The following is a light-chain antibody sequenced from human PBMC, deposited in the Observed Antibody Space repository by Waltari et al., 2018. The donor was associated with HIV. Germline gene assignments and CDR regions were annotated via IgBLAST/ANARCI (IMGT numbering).Light chain of an antibody. Sequence: QSVLTQPPSASGTPGQRVTIRCSGSSFNIGSNFVYWYQQLPGAAPKLLIYRNNQRPSGVPDRFSGSKSGTSASLAISGLRSEDEADYYCAAWDDSLSGFYVVGTGTK. CDR1: SFNIGSNF. J-gene: IGLJ1*01. CDR2: RNN. V-gene: IGLV1-47*01. CDR3: AAWDDSLSGFYV.